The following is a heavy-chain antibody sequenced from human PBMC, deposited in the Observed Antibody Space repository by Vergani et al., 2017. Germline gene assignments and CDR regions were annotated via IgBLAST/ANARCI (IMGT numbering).Heavy chain of an antibody. CDR2: INSGGST. D-gene: IGHD1-26*01. CDR1: GLTVSSNY. J-gene: IGHJ6*03. CDR3: TRDGRNYYYYYMDV. V-gene: IGHV3-66*01. Sequence: EVQLVESGGGLVQPGGSLRLSYAASGLTVSSNYMSWVRQAPGKGLEWVSVINSGGSTYYADSVKGRFTISRDNSKNTVYLQMNSLRAEDTAVYHCTRDGRNYYYYYMDVWGKGTTVTVSS.